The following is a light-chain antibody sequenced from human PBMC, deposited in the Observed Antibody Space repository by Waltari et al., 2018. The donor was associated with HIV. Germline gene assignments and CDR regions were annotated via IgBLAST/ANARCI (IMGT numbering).Light chain of an antibody. CDR1: SSDVGSYNV. V-gene: IGLV2-23*01. CDR2: EDN. Sequence: ITISCTGTSSDVGSYNVVSWYQQHPGKAPKLMIYEDNKRPSGVSNRFSGSKSGNTASLTISGLQAEDEADYYCCSYTGSTTWVFGGGTKLTVL. J-gene: IGLJ3*02. CDR3: CSYTGSTTWV.